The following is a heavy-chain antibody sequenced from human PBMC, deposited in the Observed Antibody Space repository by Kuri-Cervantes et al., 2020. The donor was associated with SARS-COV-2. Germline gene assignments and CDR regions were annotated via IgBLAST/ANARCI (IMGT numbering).Heavy chain of an antibody. D-gene: IGHD2-2*02. V-gene: IGHV4-61*02. CDR3: ARERRYCSSTSCYNEAQRWFDP. Sequence: SETLSLTCTVSGGSIGSVSYYWSWIRQPAWKGLEWIGRIYASGSTNYNPSLKSRFTISVDTSKNQFSLKLSSVTAADTAVYYCARERRYCSSTSCYNEAQRWFDPWGQGTLVTVSS. CDR1: GGSIGSVSYY. CDR2: IYASGST. J-gene: IGHJ5*02.